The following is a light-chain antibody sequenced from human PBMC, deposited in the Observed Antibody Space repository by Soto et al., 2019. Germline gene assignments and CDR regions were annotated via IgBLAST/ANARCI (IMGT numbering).Light chain of an antibody. CDR3: QQYNTFWT. CDR2: DVS. J-gene: IGKJ1*01. V-gene: IGKV1-5*01. Sequence: DIQMTQSPSTLSASVGDRVTITCRASQSISSWVAWYQQKPGKAPKLLIYDVSSLESGVTSRFSGSGSGTEFTLTISSLQPDDFATYYCQQYNTFWTFGQGTKVEIK. CDR1: QSISSW.